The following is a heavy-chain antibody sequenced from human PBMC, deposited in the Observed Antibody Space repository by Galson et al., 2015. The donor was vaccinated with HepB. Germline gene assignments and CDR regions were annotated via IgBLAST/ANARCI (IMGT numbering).Heavy chain of an antibody. Sequence: SVKVSCKASGGTFSSYAISWVRQAPGQGLEWMGGIIPILGIANYAQKFQGRVTITADKSTSTAYMELSSLRSEDTAVYYCARVAIFQRWFDPWGQGTLVTVSS. CDR1: GGTFSSYA. CDR3: ARVAIFQRWFDP. CDR2: IIPILGIA. J-gene: IGHJ5*02. V-gene: IGHV1-69*10. D-gene: IGHD3-3*01.